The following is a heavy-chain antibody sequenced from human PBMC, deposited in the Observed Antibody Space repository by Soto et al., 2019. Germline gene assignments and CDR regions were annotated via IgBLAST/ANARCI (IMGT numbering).Heavy chain of an antibody. J-gene: IGHJ4*02. D-gene: IGHD1-26*01. CDR2: IHYSGST. CDR3: ARDSPRYSGSYPPDY. Sequence: SETLSLTCAVSGGSISSYFWSWVRQPPGRGLEWIGHIHYSGSTNYNPSLKSRVTISVDTSKNQFSLKLSSVTAADTAVYYCARDSPRYSGSYPPDYWGQGTLVTVSS. CDR1: GGSISSYF. V-gene: IGHV4-59*01.